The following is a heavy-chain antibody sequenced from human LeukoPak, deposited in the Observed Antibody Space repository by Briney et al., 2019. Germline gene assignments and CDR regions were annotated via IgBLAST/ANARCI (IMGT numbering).Heavy chain of an antibody. D-gene: IGHD6-6*01. CDR2: ISYDGSNK. CDR1: GFTFSSYG. J-gene: IGHJ4*02. CDR3: AKGSSIAARAFFDY. V-gene: IGHV3-30*18. Sequence: PGRSLRLSCAASGFTFSSYGTHWVRQAPGKGLEWVAVISYDGSNKYYADSVKGRFTISRDNSKNTLYLQMNSLRAEDTAVYYCAKGSSIAARAFFDYWGQGTLVTVSS.